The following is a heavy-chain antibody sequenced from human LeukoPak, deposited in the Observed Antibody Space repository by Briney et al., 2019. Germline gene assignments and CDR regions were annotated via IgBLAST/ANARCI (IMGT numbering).Heavy chain of an antibody. J-gene: IGHJ6*03. CDR1: GYIFSNYY. V-gene: IGHV1-46*01. Sequence: GASVKVSCKASGYIFSNYYIHWVRQAPGQGLEWMGIINPSGGRTSYAQKFQGRVTMTRDTSTNTVYLEMSNLRSEDTAIYYCTRSDLNYYYMDVWGKGTPVTVSS. CDR3: TRSDLNYYYMDV. CDR2: INPSGGRT.